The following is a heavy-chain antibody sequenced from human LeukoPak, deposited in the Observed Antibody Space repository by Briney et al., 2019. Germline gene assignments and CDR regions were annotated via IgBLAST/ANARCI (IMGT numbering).Heavy chain of an antibody. CDR1: GGSISSYY. V-gene: IGHV4-4*07. Sequence: SETLSLTCTVSGGSISSYYWSWIRQPAGKGLEWIGRIYTSGSTNYNPSLKSRVTMSVDTSKNQFSLKLSSVTAADTAVCYCARVNYYYDSSGYYYGEHAFDIWGQGTMVTVSS. CDR2: IYTSGST. CDR3: ARVNYYYDSSGYYYGEHAFDI. J-gene: IGHJ3*02. D-gene: IGHD3-22*01.